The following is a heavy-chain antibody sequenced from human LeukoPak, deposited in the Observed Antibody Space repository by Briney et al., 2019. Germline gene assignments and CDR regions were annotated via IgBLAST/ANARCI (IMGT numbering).Heavy chain of an antibody. CDR1: GFTFSSYA. J-gene: IGHJ6*03. V-gene: IGHV3-23*01. D-gene: IGHD2-21*02. Sequence: GGSLRLSCAASGFTFSSYAMSWVRQAPGKGLEWVSAISGSGGSTYYADSVKGRFTISRDNSKNTLYLQMNSLRAEDTAVYYRAKWAQPLLYYYYYYMDVWGKGTTVTVSS. CDR3: AKWAQPLLYYYYYYMDV. CDR2: ISGSGGST.